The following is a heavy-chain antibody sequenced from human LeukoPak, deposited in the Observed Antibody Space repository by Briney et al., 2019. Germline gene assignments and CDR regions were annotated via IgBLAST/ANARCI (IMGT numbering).Heavy chain of an antibody. J-gene: IGHJ4*02. CDR1: GASITNYY. CDR2: IYRSVST. Sequence: SETLSLTCTVSGASITNYYWSWMRQSPEKGLEWIGTIYRSVSTNYNLSLKSRVTISIDTSKNQFSLKLSSVTAADTAVYYCASRLLTGTAYYFDYWGQGTLVTVSS. CDR3: ASRLLTGTAYYFDY. D-gene: IGHD1-20*01. V-gene: IGHV4-59*12.